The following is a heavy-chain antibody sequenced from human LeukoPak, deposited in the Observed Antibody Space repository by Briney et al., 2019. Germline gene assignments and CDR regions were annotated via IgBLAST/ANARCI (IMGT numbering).Heavy chain of an antibody. D-gene: IGHD6-19*01. CDR2: INSDGSST. CDR3: ARVSSGWYYYYYYMDV. J-gene: IGHJ6*03. V-gene: IGHV3-74*01. CDR1: GFTFSSYW. Sequence: GGSLRLSCAASGFTFSSYWMHWVRHAPGKGLVWVSRINSDGSSTSYADSVKGRFTISRDNAKNTLYLQMNSLRAEDTAVYYCARVSSGWYYYYYYMDVWGKGTTVTVSS.